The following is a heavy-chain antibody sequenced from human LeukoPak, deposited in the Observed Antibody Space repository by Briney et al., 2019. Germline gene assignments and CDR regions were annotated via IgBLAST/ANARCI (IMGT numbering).Heavy chain of an antibody. J-gene: IGHJ6*03. CDR1: GFTFSNAW. V-gene: IGHV3-15*01. CDR2: IKSKTDGGTT. Sequence: GGSLRLSCAASGFTFSNAWMSWVRQAPGKGLEWVGRIKSKTDGGTTDYAAPVKGRFTISRDDSKNTLYLQMNSLKTEDTAVYYCTTFLLWFGDVSYYMDVWGKRTTVTVSS. CDR3: TTFLLWFGDVSYYMDV. D-gene: IGHD3-10*01.